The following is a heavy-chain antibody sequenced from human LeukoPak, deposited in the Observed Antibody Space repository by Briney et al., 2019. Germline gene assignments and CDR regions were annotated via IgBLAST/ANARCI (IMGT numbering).Heavy chain of an antibody. CDR3: ARDCPSSKDYDFWSGYSLGSYYYYMDV. CDR1: GGSISSYY. D-gene: IGHD3-3*01. J-gene: IGHJ6*03. Sequence: PSETLSLTCTVSGGSISSYYWIWLRQPAGKGLEWIGRIYTSGSTNYNPSLKSRVTISVDKSKNQFSLKLSSVTAADTAVYYCARDCPSSKDYDFWSGYSLGSYYYYMDVWGKGTTVTVSS. V-gene: IGHV4-4*07. CDR2: IYTSGST.